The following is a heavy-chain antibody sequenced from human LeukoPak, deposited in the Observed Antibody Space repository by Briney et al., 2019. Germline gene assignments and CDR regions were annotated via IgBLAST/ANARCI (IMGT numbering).Heavy chain of an antibody. Sequence: GGSLRLSCAASGFTFSSYGMNWVRQAPGKGLEGVAVISYDGSNKYYADSVEGRFTIARDNSKNTLYLQMNSLRAEDTAVYYCAKDRRSGGNFGGIDYWGQGTLVTVSS. CDR1: GFTFSSYG. CDR2: ISYDGSNK. CDR3: AKDRRSGGNFGGIDY. V-gene: IGHV3-30*18. J-gene: IGHJ4*02. D-gene: IGHD4-23*01.